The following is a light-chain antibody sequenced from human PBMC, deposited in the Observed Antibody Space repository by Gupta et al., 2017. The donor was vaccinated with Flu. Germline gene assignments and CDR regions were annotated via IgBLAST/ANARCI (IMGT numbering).Light chain of an antibody. CDR1: QSVGSY. J-gene: IGKJ4*01. Sequence: SPATLSVSPGESATLSCRASQSVGSYLAWYQQKPGKAPRLLSYDASNRATGIPARFSGSGSGTDFTLTISSLEFEDSAVYYCQQRSNPLTFGGGTKVEIK. CDR3: QQRSNPLT. V-gene: IGKV3-11*01. CDR2: DAS.